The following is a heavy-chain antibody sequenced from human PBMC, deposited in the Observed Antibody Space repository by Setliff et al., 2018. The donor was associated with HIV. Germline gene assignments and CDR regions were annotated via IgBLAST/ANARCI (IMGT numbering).Heavy chain of an antibody. CDR3: ARHSRAGDIDY. V-gene: IGHV4-39*01. CDR2: FYYSGST. D-gene: IGHD3-16*01. Sequence: SETLSLTCTVSGVSFGSSNYYRGWIRRPPGKGLEWIGSFYYSGSTYYNPSLKSRVTISVDTSKNQFSLRLTSVTAADTAVYYCARHSRAGDIDYWGRGTLVTVSS. CDR1: GVSFGSSNYY. J-gene: IGHJ4*02.